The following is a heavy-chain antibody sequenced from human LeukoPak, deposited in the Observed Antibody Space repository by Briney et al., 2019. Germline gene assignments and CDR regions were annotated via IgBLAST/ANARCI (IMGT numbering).Heavy chain of an antibody. Sequence: SVEVSCTVSGYTLTELSMHWVRQAPGQGLEWMGGIIPIFGTANYAQKFQGRVTITADESTSTAYMELSSLRSEDTAVYYCARGWLRDYYYYYGMDVWGQGTTVTVSS. CDR1: GYTLTELS. CDR2: IIPIFGTA. J-gene: IGHJ6*02. V-gene: IGHV1-69*13. D-gene: IGHD3-22*01. CDR3: ARGWLRDYYYYYGMDV.